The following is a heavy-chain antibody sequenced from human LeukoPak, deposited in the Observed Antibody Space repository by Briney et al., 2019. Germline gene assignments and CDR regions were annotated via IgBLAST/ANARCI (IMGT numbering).Heavy chain of an antibody. CDR2: IYYSGST. CDR3: AIPGVGSSWYHSDY. J-gene: IGHJ4*02. Sequence: PSETLSLTCTVSGGSTSSSSYYWGWIRQPPGKGLEWIGSIYYSGSTYYNPSLKSRFTISVDTSKNQFSLKLSSVTAADTAVYYCAIPGVGSSWYHSDYWGQGTLVTVSS. CDR1: GGSTSSSSYY. D-gene: IGHD6-13*01. V-gene: IGHV4-39*01.